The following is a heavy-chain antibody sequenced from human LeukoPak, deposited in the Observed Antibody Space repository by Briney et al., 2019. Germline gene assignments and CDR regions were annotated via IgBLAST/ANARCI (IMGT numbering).Heavy chain of an antibody. CDR1: GGSICSYY. CDR3: ARGRYCGGDCPEAFDI. V-gene: IGHV4-4*07. D-gene: IGHD2-21*02. J-gene: IGHJ3*02. Sequence: SETLSLTCTVPGGSICSYYWSWIRQPAGKGLEWIGRIYTSGSTNYNPSLKSRVTMSVDTSKNQFSLRLSSVTAADTAVYYSARGRYCGGDCPEAFDIWGQGTMVTVSS. CDR2: IYTSGST.